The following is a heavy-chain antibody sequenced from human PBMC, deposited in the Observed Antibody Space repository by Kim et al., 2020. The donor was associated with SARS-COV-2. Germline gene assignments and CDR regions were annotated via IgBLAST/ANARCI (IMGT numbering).Heavy chain of an antibody. Sequence: SETLSLTCAVYVGSFGGYYWSWIRQPPGKGLEWIGEINHSGNINYNPSLKRRVTISADTSRNQFSLKVNSMTAADTAIYYCARGTASSAWFSNWFDPWG. CDR1: VGSFGGYY. D-gene: IGHD6-19*01. CDR2: INHSGNI. J-gene: IGHJ5*02. V-gene: IGHV4-34*01. CDR3: ARGTASSAWFSNWFDP.